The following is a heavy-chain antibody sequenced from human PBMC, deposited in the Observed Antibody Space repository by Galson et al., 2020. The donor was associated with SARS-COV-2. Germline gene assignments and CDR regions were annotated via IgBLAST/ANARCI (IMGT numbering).Heavy chain of an antibody. D-gene: IGHD2-15*01. CDR1: GGSISSGSFS. CDR3: ARSLGGNNGFDI. CDR2: IYNSGIP. V-gene: IGHV4-31*03. J-gene: IGHJ3*02. Sequence: SETVYLTCTVSGGSISSGSFSWSWIRQHPGKGLEWIGNIYNSGIPYENPSLKSRLTMSIDTSKSQFSLRLSSVTAADTAVYYCARSLGGNNGFDIWGQGAMVSVSS.